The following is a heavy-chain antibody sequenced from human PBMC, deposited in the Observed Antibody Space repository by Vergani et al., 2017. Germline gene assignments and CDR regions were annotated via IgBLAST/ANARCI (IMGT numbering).Heavy chain of an antibody. Sequence: QVQLVESGGGVVQPERSLRLSCAASGFTFSSYGMHWVRQAPGKGLEWVAVISYDGSNKYYADSVKGRFTISRDNSKNTLYLQMNSLRAEDTAVYYCARLGGNSHYYYYYMDVWGKGTTVTVSS. CDR3: ARLGGNSHYYYYYMDV. V-gene: IGHV3-30*03. D-gene: IGHD4-23*01. CDR1: GFTFSSYG. CDR2: ISYDGSNK. J-gene: IGHJ6*03.